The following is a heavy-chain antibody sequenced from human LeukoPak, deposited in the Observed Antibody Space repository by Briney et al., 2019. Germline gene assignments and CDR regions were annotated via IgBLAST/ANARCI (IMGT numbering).Heavy chain of an antibody. CDR3: AKDGIARSIFDY. D-gene: IGHD1-1*01. CDR2: IRNDGSDK. Sequence: GGSLRLSCAASGFTFSTYGVHWVRQAPGKGLEWVAFIRNDGSDKYYADSVKGRFTISRDNSKNTLYLQMNSLRAEDTAVYYCAKDGIARSIFDYWGQGTLVTVSS. V-gene: IGHV3-30*02. CDR1: GFTFSTYG. J-gene: IGHJ4*02.